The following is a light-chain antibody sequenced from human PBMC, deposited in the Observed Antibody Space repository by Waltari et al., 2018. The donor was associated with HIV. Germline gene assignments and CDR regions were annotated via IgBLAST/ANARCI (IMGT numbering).Light chain of an antibody. V-gene: IGLV2-11*01. CDR3: CSYGGTWTNGV. Sequence: QSALTPPRSVAGSPGQSGTISCPRTSGGFMNYNYVPWYHQHPGNAPKHIIYDVLKRPPGVPDRFSGSKSGNTASVTSSGLQADDEADYYCCSYGGTWTNGVFGGGTELTVL. CDR1: SGGFMNYNY. J-gene: IGLJ3*02. CDR2: DVL.